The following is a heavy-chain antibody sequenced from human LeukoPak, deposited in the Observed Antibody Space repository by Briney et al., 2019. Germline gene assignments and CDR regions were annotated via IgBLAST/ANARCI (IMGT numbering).Heavy chain of an antibody. Sequence: GGSLRLSCAASGFTVSSNYMSWVRQAPGKGLEWVSVIYSGGSTYYADSVKGRFTISKDNAKNTVYLQMNNLRAEDTAVYYCVSFYEAYWGRGTLVTVSS. CDR3: VSFYEAY. D-gene: IGHD2/OR15-2a*01. CDR2: IYSGGST. V-gene: IGHV3-53*01. J-gene: IGHJ4*02. CDR1: GFTVSSNY.